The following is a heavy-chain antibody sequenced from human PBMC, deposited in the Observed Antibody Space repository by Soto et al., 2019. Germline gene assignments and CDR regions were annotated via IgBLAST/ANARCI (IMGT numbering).Heavy chain of an antibody. CDR3: ARDLVAFDP. D-gene: IGHD2-15*01. J-gene: IGHJ5*02. CDR1: GFTFSSYW. V-gene: IGHV3-7*01. Sequence: LRLSCAASGFTFSSYWMSWVRQAPGKGLEWVANIKQDGSEKNYVDSVKGRFTISRDNSKNSLYLQMNCLRAEDTAVYYCARDLVAFDPWGQGTLVTVSS. CDR2: IKQDGSEK.